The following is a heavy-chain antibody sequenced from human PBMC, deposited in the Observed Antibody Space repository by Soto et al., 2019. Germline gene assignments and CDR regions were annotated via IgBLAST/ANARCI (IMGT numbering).Heavy chain of an antibody. D-gene: IGHD3-3*01. CDR1: GYTFTSYA. CDR2: INAGNGNT. Sequence: QVQLVQSGAEVKKPGASVKVSCKASGYTFTSYAMHWVRQAPGQRLEWMGWINAGNGNTKYSQKFQGRVTITRDTSASTAYMELSSVRSEDTAVYYCARDLLVGHHYYFDYWGQGTLVTVSS. CDR3: ARDLLVGHHYYFDY. J-gene: IGHJ4*02. V-gene: IGHV1-3*01.